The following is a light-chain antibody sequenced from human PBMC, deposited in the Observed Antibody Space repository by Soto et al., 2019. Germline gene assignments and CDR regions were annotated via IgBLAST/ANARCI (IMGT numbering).Light chain of an antibody. CDR1: QSISNH. V-gene: IGKV1-39*01. CDR3: QQFNSYSRT. J-gene: IGKJ1*01. CDR2: AAS. Sequence: DIQMTQSPSSLSASVEDRVIITCRASQSISNHLNWYQQKPGKAPKLLIFAASSLQSGVPSRFSGSRSGPDFTLTISSLQPDDFATYYCQQFNSYSRTFGQGTKV.